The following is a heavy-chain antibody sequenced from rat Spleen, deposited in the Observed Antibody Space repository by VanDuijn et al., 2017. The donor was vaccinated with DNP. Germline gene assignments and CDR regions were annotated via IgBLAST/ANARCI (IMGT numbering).Heavy chain of an antibody. CDR1: GFTFSNYD. CDR3: TTEGNNYKY. CDR2: ISYDGSST. V-gene: IGHV5-20*01. J-gene: IGHJ2*01. D-gene: IGHD1-10*01. Sequence: EVQLVESGGGLVQPGRSMKLSCAASGFTFSNYDMAWVRQAPTKGLEWVASISYDGSSTYYRDSVKGRFTISRDNAKSTLYLQMDSLRSEDTATYYCTTEGNNYKYWGQGVMVTVSS.